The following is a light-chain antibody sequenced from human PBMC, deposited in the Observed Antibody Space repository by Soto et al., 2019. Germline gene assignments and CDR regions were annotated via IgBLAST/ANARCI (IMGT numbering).Light chain of an antibody. J-gene: IGLJ3*02. CDR2: DVT. CDR1: SSDVGDYEH. V-gene: IGLV2-18*01. CDR3: SLYTSSSTWV. Sequence: QSVLTQPPSVSGSPGQSGTISCTVTSSDVGDYEHVSWYQQTPGTAPKLIIFDVTNRPSGVPDRFSGSKSGNTPSLTIFGLQAEDEADYYCSLYTSSSTWVFGGGTQLTVL.